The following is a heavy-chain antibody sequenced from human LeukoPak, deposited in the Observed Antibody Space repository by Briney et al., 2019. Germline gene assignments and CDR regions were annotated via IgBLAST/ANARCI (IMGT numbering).Heavy chain of an antibody. Sequence: SETLSFTCAVSGGSSSTSKWWRWVRQHPGEGLEWIGPNNYSASTNHKLSLNDRVTIAADTSTAHFSLKRRSVDAADTDDYSCATQYYYDSSGYRSYWYFDLWGQGTLVTVSS. J-gene: IGHJ2*01. CDR2: NNYSAST. CDR1: GGSSSTSKW. CDR3: ATQYYYDSSGYRSYWYFDL. V-gene: IGHV4-4*02. D-gene: IGHD3-22*01.